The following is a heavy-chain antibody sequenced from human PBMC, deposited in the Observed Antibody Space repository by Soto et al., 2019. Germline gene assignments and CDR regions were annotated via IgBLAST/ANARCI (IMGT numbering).Heavy chain of an antibody. CDR3: ARALTYYYDIDY. J-gene: IGHJ4*02. Sequence: GGSLRLSCAGSGFTFSSYWMLWVRQAPGKGLVWVSRINSDGSRTTYADSVKGRFTISRDNAKNMLHLQMNSLRAEDTAVYYCARALTYYYDIDYWGQGTLVTVSS. CDR1: GFTFSSYW. V-gene: IGHV3-74*01. D-gene: IGHD3-22*01. CDR2: INSDGSRT.